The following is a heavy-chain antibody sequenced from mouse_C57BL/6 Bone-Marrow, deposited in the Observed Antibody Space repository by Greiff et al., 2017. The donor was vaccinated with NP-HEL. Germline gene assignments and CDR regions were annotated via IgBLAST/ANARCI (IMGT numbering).Heavy chain of an antibody. CDR1: GFTFSDYY. CDR2: ISNGGGST. D-gene: IGHD2-1*01. CDR3: ARRGYGNSFYYFDY. J-gene: IGHJ2*01. V-gene: IGHV5-12*01. Sequence: DVMLVESGGGLVQPGGSLKLFCAASGFTFSDYYMYWVRQTPEKRLEWVAYISNGGGSTYYPDTVKGRFTISRDNAKNTLYLQMSRLKSEDTAMYYCARRGYGNSFYYFDYWGQGTTLTVSS.